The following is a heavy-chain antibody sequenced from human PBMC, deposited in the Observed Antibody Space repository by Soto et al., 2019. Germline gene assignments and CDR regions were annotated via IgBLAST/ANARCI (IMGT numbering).Heavy chain of an antibody. CDR2: IYYSGST. CDR3: ARQNSSGWYACNWFDP. J-gene: IGHJ5*02. CDR1: GGSISSSSYY. Sequence: SETLSLTCTVSGGSISSSSYYWGWIRQPPGKGLEWIGSIYYSGSTYYNPSLKSRVTISVDTSKNQFSLKLSSVTAADTAVYYCARQNSSGWYACNWFDPWGQGTLVTVSS. D-gene: IGHD6-19*01. V-gene: IGHV4-39*01.